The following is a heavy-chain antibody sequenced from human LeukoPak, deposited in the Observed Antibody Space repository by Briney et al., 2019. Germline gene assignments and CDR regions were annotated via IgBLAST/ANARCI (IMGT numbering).Heavy chain of an antibody. J-gene: IGHJ4*02. Sequence: SETLSLTCTVSGGSISSYYWSRIRQPPGKGLEWIGYIYYSGSTNYNPSLKSRVTISVDTSKNQFSLKLSSVTAADTAVYYCARVRRGVGLDYWGQGTLVTVSS. CDR3: ARVRRGVGLDY. CDR1: GGSISSYY. V-gene: IGHV4-59*01. D-gene: IGHD3-10*01. CDR2: IYYSGST.